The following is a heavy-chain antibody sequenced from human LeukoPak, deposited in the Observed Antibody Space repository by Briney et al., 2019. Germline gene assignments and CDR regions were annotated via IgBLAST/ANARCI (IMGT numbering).Heavy chain of an antibody. Sequence: ASVKVSCKTSGYTFTDYYFHWVRQAPGQGLEWMGWINPNSGGTNYVQKFQGRVTMTRDTSISTAYMELSRLRSDDTAVYYCARGLSGLLRFLEGDIFDIWGQGTMVTVSS. CDR3: ARGLSGLLRFLEGDIFDI. CDR1: GYTFTDYY. V-gene: IGHV1-2*02. CDR2: INPNSGGT. D-gene: IGHD3-3*01. J-gene: IGHJ3*02.